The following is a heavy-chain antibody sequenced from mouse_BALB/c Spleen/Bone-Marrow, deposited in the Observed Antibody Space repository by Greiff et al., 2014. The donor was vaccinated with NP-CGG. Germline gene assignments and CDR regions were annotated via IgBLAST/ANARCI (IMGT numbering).Heavy chain of an antibody. D-gene: IGHD3-1*01. CDR1: GYTFSSYW. CDR2: ILPGSGST. Sequence: QVPLKESGAELMKPGASVKISCKTSGYTFSSYWIEWVKQRPGHGLEWIGEILPGSGSTNSNEKFKGKATFTADTSSNTAYMQLSSLTSEDSAVYYCARELGIRLAYWGQGTLVTVSA. V-gene: IGHV1-9*01. CDR3: ARELGIRLAY. J-gene: IGHJ3*01.